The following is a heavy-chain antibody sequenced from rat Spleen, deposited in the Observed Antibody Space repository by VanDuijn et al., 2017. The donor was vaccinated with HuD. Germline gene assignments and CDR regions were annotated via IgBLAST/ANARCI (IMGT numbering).Heavy chain of an antibody. Sequence: QVQLKESGPGLVQPSQTLSLTCTVSGFSLTSYHVSWVRQPPGKGLEWIAAISSGGSTYYNSALKSRLSISRDTSKSQVFLRINSLQTEDTAIYYCTSLYYSSLDYWGQGVMVTVSS. V-gene: IGHV2S12*01. D-gene: IGHD1-2*01. J-gene: IGHJ2*01. CDR3: TSLYYSSLDY. CDR1: GFSLTSYH. CDR2: ISSGGST.